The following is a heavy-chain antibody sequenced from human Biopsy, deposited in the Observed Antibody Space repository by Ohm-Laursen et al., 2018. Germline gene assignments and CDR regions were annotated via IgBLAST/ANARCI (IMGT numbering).Heavy chain of an antibody. Sequence: LRLSCSASDFIFDDYAMSWVRQRPGKGLEWVSGITWNSGHIAYADSVKGRFTISRDNAKNVLWLQMNSLRVDDTAMYYCVKDIRRYFYGMDVWGQGTTVTVSS. V-gene: IGHV3-9*01. J-gene: IGHJ6*02. D-gene: IGHD3-10*01. CDR2: ITWNSGHI. CDR1: DFIFDDYA. CDR3: VKDIRRYFYGMDV.